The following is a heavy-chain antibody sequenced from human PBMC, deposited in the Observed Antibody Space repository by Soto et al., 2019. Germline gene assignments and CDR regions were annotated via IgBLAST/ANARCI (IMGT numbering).Heavy chain of an antibody. D-gene: IGHD1-26*01. J-gene: IGHJ4*02. CDR1: GYTFTSYD. CDR2: MNPNSGNT. Sequence: ASVKVSCKASGYTFTSYDINWVRQATGQGLEWMGWMNPNSGNTGYAQKFQGRVTMTRNTSISTAYMELSSLRSEDTAVYYGARVRSVGAKFDDWGKRTLVTVSS. CDR3: ARVRSVGAKFDD. V-gene: IGHV1-8*01.